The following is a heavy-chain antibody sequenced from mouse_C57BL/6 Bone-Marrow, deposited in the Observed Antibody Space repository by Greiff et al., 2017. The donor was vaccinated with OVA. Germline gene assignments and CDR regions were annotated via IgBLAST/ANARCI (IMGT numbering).Heavy chain of an antibody. CDR1: GYTFTEYT. J-gene: IGHJ3*01. V-gene: IGHV1-62-2*01. CDR3: ARHEDDGFYYDYGAWFAY. CDR2: FYPGSGSI. D-gene: IGHD2-4*01. Sequence: VHLVESGAELVKPGASVKLSCKASGYTFTEYTIHWVKQRSGQGLEWIGWFYPGSGSIKYNEKFKDKATLTADKSSSTVYMELSRLTSEDSAVYFCARHEDDGFYYDYGAWFAYWGQGTLVTVSA.